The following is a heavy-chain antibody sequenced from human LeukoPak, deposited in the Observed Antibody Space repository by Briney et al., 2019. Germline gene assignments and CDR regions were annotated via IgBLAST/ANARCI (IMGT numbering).Heavy chain of an antibody. CDR2: IYTSGST. CDR3: ARVNRGMVRGVISFYYYYYMDV. CDR1: GGSISSYY. D-gene: IGHD3-10*01. Sequence: PSETLSLTCTVSGGSISSYYWSWIRQPAGKGLEWIGRIYTSGSTNYNPSLKSRVTMSVDTSKNQFSLKLSSVTAADTAVYYCARVNRGMVRGVISFYYYYYMDVWGKGTTVTVSS. V-gene: IGHV4-4*07. J-gene: IGHJ6*03.